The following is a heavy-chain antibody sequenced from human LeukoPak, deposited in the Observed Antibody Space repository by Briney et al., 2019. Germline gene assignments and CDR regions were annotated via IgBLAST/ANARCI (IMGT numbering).Heavy chain of an antibody. Sequence: ASVKVSCKASGYTLTGYYMHWVRQAPGQGLEWMGWINPNSGGTNYAQKFQGRVTMTRDTSINTAYMELRRLESDDSAVYYCAREGAGRNDYWGQGTLVTVSS. J-gene: IGHJ4*02. V-gene: IGHV1-2*02. CDR1: GYTLTGYY. D-gene: IGHD1-1*01. CDR2: INPNSGGT. CDR3: AREGAGRNDY.